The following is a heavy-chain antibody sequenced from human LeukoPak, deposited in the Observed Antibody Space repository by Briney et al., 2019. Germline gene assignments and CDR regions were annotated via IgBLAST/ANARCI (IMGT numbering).Heavy chain of an antibody. V-gene: IGHV3-23*01. J-gene: IGHJ4*02. Sequence: GGSLRLSCAASGFTFSSYAMSWVRQAPGKGLEWVSAISGSGGGTYYADSVKGRFTISRDNSKNTLYLQMNSLRAEDTAVYYCAKDTPYYYDNSGYRGGWGQGTLVTVSS. CDR1: GFTFSSYA. D-gene: IGHD3-22*01. CDR2: ISGSGGGT. CDR3: AKDTPYYYDNSGYRGG.